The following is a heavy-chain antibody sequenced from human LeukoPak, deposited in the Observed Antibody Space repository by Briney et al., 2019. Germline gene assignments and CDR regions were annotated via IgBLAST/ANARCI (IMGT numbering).Heavy chain of an antibody. J-gene: IGHJ3*02. Sequence: PSETLSLTCAVYGGSFSGYYWSWIRQPPGKGLEWIGEINHSGSTNYNPPLKSRVTISVDTSKNQFSLKLSSVTAADTAVYYCACNPAYCSSTSCYQSAFDIWGQGTMVTVSS. D-gene: IGHD2-2*01. CDR2: INHSGST. CDR1: GGSFSGYY. CDR3: ACNPAYCSSTSCYQSAFDI. V-gene: IGHV4-34*01.